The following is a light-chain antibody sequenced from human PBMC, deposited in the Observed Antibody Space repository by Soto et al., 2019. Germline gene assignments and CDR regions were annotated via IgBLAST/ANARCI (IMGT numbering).Light chain of an antibody. CDR3: QQTSSFPLT. Sequence: IHMSQSPFSVSASVGYRFTITCRAGQGISSSLAWYQQKPVKSPTLLIYKASNLKTGVPSRFRGGGSGTDFTLTISSLQPEDFEAYYCQQTSSFPLTFGGGTKVDIK. V-gene: IGKV1-12*01. CDR2: KAS. J-gene: IGKJ4*01. CDR1: QGISSS.